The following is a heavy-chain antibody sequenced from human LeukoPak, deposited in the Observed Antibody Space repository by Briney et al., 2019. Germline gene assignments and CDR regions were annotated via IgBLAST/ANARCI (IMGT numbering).Heavy chain of an antibody. V-gene: IGHV4-34*01. CDR2: INHTVST. CDR1: GASFSASN. Sequence: SEPLSLTCAVQGASFSASNCSWIHQPPGKGLEWIGEINHTVSTNYNPSLKSRVTISVDTSKNQFSLKLSSVTAADTAVYYCARARLYYDILTGRYYYYGMDVWGQGTTVTVSS. D-gene: IGHD3-9*01. CDR3: ARARLYYDILTGRYYYYGMDV. J-gene: IGHJ6*02.